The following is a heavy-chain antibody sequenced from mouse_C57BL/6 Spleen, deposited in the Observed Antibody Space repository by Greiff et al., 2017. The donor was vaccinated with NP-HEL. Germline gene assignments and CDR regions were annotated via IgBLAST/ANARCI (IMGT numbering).Heavy chain of an antibody. CDR2: INPYNGGT. CDR1: GYTFTDYY. V-gene: IGHV1-19*01. Sequence: VQLQQSGPVLVKPGASVKMSCKASGYTFTDYYMNWVKQSHGKSLEWIGVINPYNGGTSYNQKFKGKATLTVDKSSSTAYMELNSLTSEDSAVYYCARGGYYGSGYFDYWGQGTTLTVSS. D-gene: IGHD1-1*01. J-gene: IGHJ2*01. CDR3: ARGGYYGSGYFDY.